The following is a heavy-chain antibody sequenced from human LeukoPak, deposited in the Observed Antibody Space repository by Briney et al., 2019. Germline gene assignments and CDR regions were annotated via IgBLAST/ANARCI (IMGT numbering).Heavy chain of an antibody. CDR3: AYSSAFQQH. CDR1: GGSFSDYY. CDR2: INHGGST. D-gene: IGHD3-22*01. Sequence: SETLSLTCAVYGGSFSDYYCSCIRQPPGKRREWVGEINHGGSTNYSPSLKSRVTLSADTSKKQCSLKLSSVTAADTAVYYCAYSSAFQQHCGQGTLVTVSS. V-gene: IGHV4-34*01. J-gene: IGHJ1*01.